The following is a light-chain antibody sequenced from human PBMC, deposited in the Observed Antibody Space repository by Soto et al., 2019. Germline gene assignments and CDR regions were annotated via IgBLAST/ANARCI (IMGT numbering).Light chain of an antibody. CDR3: QVWNSGSAQVV. Sequence: SYELTQPPSVSVAPGKTASISCGGNNIGSKGFHWYQQKPGQAPLLVISSDTDLPPGIPERFSGSNAAKLATLTIRRVEAGDEADYYCQVWNSGSAQVVFGGGTKVTVL. V-gene: IGLV3-21*04. J-gene: IGLJ2*01. CDR1: NIGSKG. CDR2: SDT.